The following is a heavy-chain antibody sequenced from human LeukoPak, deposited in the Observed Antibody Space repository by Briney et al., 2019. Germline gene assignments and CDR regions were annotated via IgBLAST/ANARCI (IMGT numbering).Heavy chain of an antibody. V-gene: IGHV3-74*01. D-gene: IGHD3-16*02. CDR2: VNNDGSST. CDR3: ARGRGYDYVWGSYRTYYFDY. CDR1: GFSFSSYW. Sequence: QPGGSLRLSCGASGFSFSSYWMHWVRQAPGKGLMWVSRVNNDGSSTTYADSVEGRFTISRDNAKNSLYLQMNSLRAEDTAVYYCARGRGYDYVWGSYRTYYFDYWGQGTLVTVSS. J-gene: IGHJ4*02.